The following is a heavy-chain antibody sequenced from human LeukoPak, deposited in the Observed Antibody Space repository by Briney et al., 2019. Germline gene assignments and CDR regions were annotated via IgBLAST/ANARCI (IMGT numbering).Heavy chain of an antibody. CDR2: INPNGGST. V-gene: IGHV1-46*01. CDR3: ARGADWQVLEYYYYYMDV. J-gene: IGHJ6*03. D-gene: IGHD3-9*01. CDR1: GYTFTNYY. Sequence: LRASVKVSCKASGYTFTNYYIHWVRQAPGQGLEWVGLINPNGGSTGYAQRFQGRVTVTTDTSTSTVYMELNSLGSEDTAVYYCARGADWQVLEYYYYYMDVWGKGTTVTVSS.